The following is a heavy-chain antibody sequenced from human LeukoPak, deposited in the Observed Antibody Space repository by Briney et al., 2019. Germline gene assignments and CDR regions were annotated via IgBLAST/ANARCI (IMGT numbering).Heavy chain of an antibody. CDR2: ISSSSSYI. CDR3: ARDTSTGGTLDY. CDR1: GFTFSSYS. D-gene: IGHD3-16*01. Sequence: GGSLRLSCAASGFTFSSYSMNWVRQAPGKGLEWVSSISSSSSYIYYADSVKGRFTISRDNAKNSLYLQMNSLRAEDTAVYYCARDTSTGGTLDYWGQGTLVTVSS. V-gene: IGHV3-21*01. J-gene: IGHJ4*02.